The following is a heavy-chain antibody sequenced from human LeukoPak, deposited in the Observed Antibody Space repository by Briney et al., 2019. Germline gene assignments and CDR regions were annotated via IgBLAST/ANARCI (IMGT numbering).Heavy chain of an antibody. CDR2: ISYDGSNK. CDR3: AKVLGYCSSTSCYAFFDD. D-gene: IGHD2-2*01. J-gene: IGHJ4*02. Sequence: PGGSLRLSCAASGFTFSSYAMHWVRQAPGKGLEWVAVISYDGSNKYYADSVKGRFTISRDNSKNTLYLQMNSLRAEDTAVYYCAKVLGYCSSTSCYAFFDDWGQGTLVTVSS. CDR1: GFTFSSYA. V-gene: IGHV3-30*04.